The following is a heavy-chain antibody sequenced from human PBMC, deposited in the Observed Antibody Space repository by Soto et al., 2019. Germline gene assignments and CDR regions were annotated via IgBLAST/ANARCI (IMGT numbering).Heavy chain of an antibody. CDR2: IRSKGNSYAT. Sequence: GGSLRLSCAASGFTFSGSAMHWVRQASGKGLEWVGRIRSKGNSYATAYAASVKGRFTISRDDSKNTAYLQMNSLKTEDTAVYYCTRPLSDDFDIWGQGTMVTVSS. J-gene: IGHJ3*02. CDR3: TRPLSDDFDI. V-gene: IGHV3-73*01. CDR1: GFTFSGSA.